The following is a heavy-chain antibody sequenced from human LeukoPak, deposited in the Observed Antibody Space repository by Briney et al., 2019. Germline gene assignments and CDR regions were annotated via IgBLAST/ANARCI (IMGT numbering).Heavy chain of an antibody. CDR2: IYYSGST. CDR3: ATSTYSRSWRYKLDY. CDR1: GGPISSSTDY. J-gene: IGHJ4*02. D-gene: IGHD6-13*01. V-gene: IGHV4-39*01. Sequence: LSETLPLTCSVSGGPISSSTDYWGWIRQPPGKGLEWIGCIYYSGSTYYNPSLKSRVTISVDTSKVQFSLKLSSVTAADTAVYYCATSTYSRSWRYKLDYWGQGTLVTVSS.